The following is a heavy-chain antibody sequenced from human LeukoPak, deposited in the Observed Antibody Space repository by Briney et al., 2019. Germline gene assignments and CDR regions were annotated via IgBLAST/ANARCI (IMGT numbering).Heavy chain of an antibody. D-gene: IGHD6-13*01. CDR2: IYTSGST. Sequence: PSETLSLTCTVSGGSISSYYWSWIRQPPGKGLEWIGYIYTSGSTNYNPSLKSRVAISVDTSKNQFSLKLSSVTAADTAVYYCALTQQGADYNWFDPWGQGTLVTVSS. CDR1: GGSISSYY. CDR3: ALTQQGADYNWFDP. J-gene: IGHJ5*02. V-gene: IGHV4-4*09.